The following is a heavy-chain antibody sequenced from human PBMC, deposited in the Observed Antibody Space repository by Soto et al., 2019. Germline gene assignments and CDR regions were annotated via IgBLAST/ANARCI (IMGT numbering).Heavy chain of an antibody. CDR1: GGTFSSCA. Sequence: QVQLVQSGAEVKKPGSSVKFSCKASGGTFSSCAISWVRQARGQGFEWMGGIIPIFGTADYVQKFQGRVTITADESTSTAYMELSSLRSEDTAVYYCASVGPSGSYVYWGQGTLVTVSS. CDR2: IIPIFGTA. D-gene: IGHD1-26*01. J-gene: IGHJ4*02. V-gene: IGHV1-69*01. CDR3: ASVGPSGSYVY.